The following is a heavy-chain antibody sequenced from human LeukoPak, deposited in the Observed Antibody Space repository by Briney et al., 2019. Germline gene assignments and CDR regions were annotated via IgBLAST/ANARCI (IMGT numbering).Heavy chain of an antibody. CDR1: GGSISSGSYD. D-gene: IGHD3-10*01. V-gene: IGHV4-61*09. Sequence: PSETLSLTCTVSGGSISSGSYDWYWIRQPAGKGLEWIGHIYTSGSSNYSPSLKSRVTISVDTSKNQFSLKLTSVTAADTAVYYCTKGRGIWGQGTLVTVSS. CDR2: IYTSGSS. J-gene: IGHJ4*02. CDR3: TKGRGI.